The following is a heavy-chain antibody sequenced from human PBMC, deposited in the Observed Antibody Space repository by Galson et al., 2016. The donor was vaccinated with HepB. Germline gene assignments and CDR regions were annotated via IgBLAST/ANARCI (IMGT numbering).Heavy chain of an antibody. CDR1: GFTFSSRG. Sequence: SLRLSCAASGFTFSSRGMHWVRQAPGKGLEWVAVIWPDGSDEKYGDSVQGRFRISRDNSKKTLYLQMNSLRAEDTAVYYCTKGGAYCSSSRCRYYMDVWGRGTTVTVSS. V-gene: IGHV3-33*06. CDR3: TKGGAYCSSSRCRYYMDV. CDR2: IWPDGSDE. J-gene: IGHJ6*03. D-gene: IGHD2-2*01.